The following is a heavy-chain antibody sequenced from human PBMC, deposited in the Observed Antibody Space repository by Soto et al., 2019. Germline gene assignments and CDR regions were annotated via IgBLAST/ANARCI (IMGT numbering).Heavy chain of an antibody. CDR3: ARVLAARASRDFDY. J-gene: IGHJ4*02. Sequence: QVQLQQWGAGLLKPSETLSLTCAVYGGSFSTDYWSWIRQPPGKGLEWIGEINPSGGTNYNPSLKSRVTISVATSKNQFSLKLSSVTAAGTAVYYCARVLAARASRDFDYWGQGTLVTVSS. V-gene: IGHV4-34*01. D-gene: IGHD6-6*01. CDR2: INPSGGT. CDR1: GGSFSTDY.